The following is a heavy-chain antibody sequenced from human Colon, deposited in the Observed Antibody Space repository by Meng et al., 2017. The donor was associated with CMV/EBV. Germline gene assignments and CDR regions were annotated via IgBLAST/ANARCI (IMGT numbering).Heavy chain of an antibody. CDR1: GYTFSGYF. V-gene: IGHV1-2*06. J-gene: IGHJ3*01. CDR3: AKSTNGNNDAFDV. CDR2: INPISGVP. D-gene: IGHD1-1*01. Sequence: KASGYTFSGYFLHWVRQAPGQGLEWMGRINPISGVPNYAQKFQGRVTMTRDTSTTTAYMELGNLTSDDTAVYYCAKSTNGNNDAFDVWGQGPLVTVSS.